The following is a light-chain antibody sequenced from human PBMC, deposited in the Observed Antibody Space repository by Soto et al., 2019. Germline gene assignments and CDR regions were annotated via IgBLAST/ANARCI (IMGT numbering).Light chain of an antibody. CDR3: SSYTSSSTYV. Sequence: QSVLAQPASVSVSPGQSIAISCTGTSSDVGGYNYVSWYQQHPGKAPKLMVYDVSNRPSGVSNRFSGSKSGNTASLTISGLQAEDEADYYCSSYTSSSTYVFGIGTKVTVL. V-gene: IGLV2-14*01. J-gene: IGLJ1*01. CDR1: SSDVGGYNY. CDR2: DVS.